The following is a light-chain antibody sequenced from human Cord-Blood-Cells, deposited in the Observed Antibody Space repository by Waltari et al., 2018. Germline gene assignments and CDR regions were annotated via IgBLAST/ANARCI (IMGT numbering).Light chain of an antibody. V-gene: IGLV3-25*03. CDR1: ALPKQY. J-gene: IGLJ2*01. Sequence: SYELTQPPSVSVSQGQTARITCSGDALPKQYASWYQQKPGQAPVLVIYKDSERPSGIPERFSGSSSGTTVTLTISGVQAEDEADYYCQSADSSGTYVVFGGGTKLTVL. CDR3: QSADSSGTYVV. CDR2: KDS.